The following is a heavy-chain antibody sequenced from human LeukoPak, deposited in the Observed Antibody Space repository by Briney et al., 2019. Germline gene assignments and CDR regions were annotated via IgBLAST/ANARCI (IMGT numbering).Heavy chain of an antibody. J-gene: IGHJ4*02. D-gene: IGHD1-1*01. CDR3: ARAATGTYGGFDY. Sequence: PSETLSLTCTVSDGSISSYYWSWIRQPPGMGLEWIGYIYYTGRTDYNPSLKSRVTILVDTSKNQFSLSLSSVTAADTAVYYCARAATGTYGGFDYWGQGTLVTVSS. CDR1: DGSISSYY. V-gene: IGHV4-59*01. CDR2: IYYTGRT.